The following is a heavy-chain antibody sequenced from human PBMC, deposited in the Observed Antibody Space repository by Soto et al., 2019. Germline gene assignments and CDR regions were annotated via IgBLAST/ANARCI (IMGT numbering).Heavy chain of an antibody. CDR3: AKFKGYCSGGSCSTADAFDI. D-gene: IGHD2-15*01. J-gene: IGHJ3*02. CDR2: ISGSGGST. V-gene: IGHV3-23*01. CDR1: GFTFSSYA. Sequence: PGGSLRLSCAASGFTFSSYAMSWVRQAPGKGLEWVSAISGSGGSTYYADSVKGRFTISRDNSKNTLYLQMNSLRAEDTAVYYCAKFKGYCSGGSCSTADAFDIWGQGTMVTVSS.